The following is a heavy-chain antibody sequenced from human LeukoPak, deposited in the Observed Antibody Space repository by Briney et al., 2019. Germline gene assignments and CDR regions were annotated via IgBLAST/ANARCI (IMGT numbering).Heavy chain of an antibody. CDR1: GGSISNYY. CDR3: ARHVNSVGYSLDY. V-gene: IGHV4-59*08. J-gene: IGHJ4*02. CDR2: IYYSGTT. Sequence: SETLSLTCTVSGGSISNYYWSWIRQPPGKGLEWIGYIYYSGTTNYNPSLKSRVTISVDTSQNQFSLKLSSVTTADTAVYYCARHVNSVGYSLDYWVQGTLVTVSS. D-gene: IGHD2-8*01.